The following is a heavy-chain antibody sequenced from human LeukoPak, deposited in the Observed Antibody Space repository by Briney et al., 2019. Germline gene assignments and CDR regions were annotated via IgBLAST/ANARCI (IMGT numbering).Heavy chain of an antibody. CDR2: IYYSGST. Sequence: SETLSLTCTVSGGSISSSSYYWGWIRQPPGKGLEWIGSIYYSGSTYYNPSLKSRVTISVDTSKNQFSLKLSSVTAADTAVYYCARGEDTGSWYFDLWGRGTLVTVSS. CDR3: ARGEDTGSWYFDL. V-gene: IGHV4-39*07. D-gene: IGHD3-10*01. CDR1: GGSISSSSYY. J-gene: IGHJ2*01.